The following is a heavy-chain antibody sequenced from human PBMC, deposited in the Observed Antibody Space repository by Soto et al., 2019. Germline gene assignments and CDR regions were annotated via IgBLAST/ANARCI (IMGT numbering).Heavy chain of an antibody. J-gene: IGHJ4*02. CDR3: ARDYLSSKLSLSYFDF. D-gene: IGHD2-2*01. V-gene: IGHV1-46*01. Sequence: ASVKVSCKASGYSFISHYIHWVRQAPGQGLEWMGFINPSGGSATLAQKFQGRVTMTRDTSTTTVYMGLSSLRSEDAAVYYCARDYLSSKLSLSYFDFWGQGTLVTV. CDR2: INPSGGSA. CDR1: GYSFISHY.